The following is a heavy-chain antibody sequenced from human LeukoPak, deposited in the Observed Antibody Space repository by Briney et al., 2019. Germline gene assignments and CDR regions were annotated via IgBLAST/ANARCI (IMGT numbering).Heavy chain of an antibody. CDR1: GGSISSYY. CDR2: IYYSGST. J-gene: IGHJ4*02. CDR3: ARLTVAATPDY. V-gene: IGHV4-59*12. D-gene: IGHD2-15*01. Sequence: PSETLSLTCTVSGGSISSYYWSWIRQPPGKGLEWIGYIYYSGSTNYNPSLKSRVTISVDTSKNQFSLKLSSVTAADTAVYYCARLTVAATPDYWGQGTLVTVSS.